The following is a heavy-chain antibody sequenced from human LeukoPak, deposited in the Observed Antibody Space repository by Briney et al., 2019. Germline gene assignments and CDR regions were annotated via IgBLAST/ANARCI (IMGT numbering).Heavy chain of an antibody. CDR3: ARDLDIVVVPAASPDAFDI. V-gene: IGHV1-18*04. D-gene: IGHD2-2*01. CDR2: ISAYNGNT. Sequence: GATVKVSCKASGYTFTSYGISWVRQAPGQGLEWVGWISAYNGNTNYAQKLQGRVTMTTDTSTSTAYMELRSLRSDDTAVYYCARDLDIVVVPAASPDAFDIWGQGTMVTVSS. CDR1: GYTFTSYG. J-gene: IGHJ3*02.